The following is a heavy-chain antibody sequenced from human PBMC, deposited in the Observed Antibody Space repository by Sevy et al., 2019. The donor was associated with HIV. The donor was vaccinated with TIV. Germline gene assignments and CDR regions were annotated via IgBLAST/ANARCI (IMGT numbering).Heavy chain of an antibody. V-gene: IGHV4-38-2*01. CDR3: ASTRGSATSSIQCFDS. J-gene: IGHJ4*02. Sequence: SETLSLTCAVSGPSMTSGPYWGWIRQPPGKGLEWIGTIYHTGKTYYKASLKRRLSLSIATSSNQFSLSLHSVTAADTAIYYCASTRGSATSSIQCFDSWGQGTLVTVSS. CDR2: IYHTGKT. D-gene: IGHD6-19*01. CDR1: GPSMTSGPY.